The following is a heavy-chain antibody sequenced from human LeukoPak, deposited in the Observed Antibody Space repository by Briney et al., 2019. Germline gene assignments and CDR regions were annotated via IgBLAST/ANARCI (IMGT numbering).Heavy chain of an antibody. CDR2: IIPIFGTA. D-gene: IGHD3-22*01. CDR3: ARDTHYYDSTPYYFDY. CDR1: GGTFSSYA. V-gene: IGHV1-69*05. J-gene: IGHJ4*02. Sequence: ASVKVSCKASGGTFSSYAISWVRQAPGQGLEWMGRIIPIFGTANYVQKFQGRVTITTDESTSTAYMELSSLRSEDTAVYYCARDTHYYDSTPYYFDYWGQGTLVTVSS.